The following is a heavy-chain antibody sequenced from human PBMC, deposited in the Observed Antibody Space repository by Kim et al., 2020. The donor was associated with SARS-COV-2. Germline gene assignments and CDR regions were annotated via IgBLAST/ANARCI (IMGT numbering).Heavy chain of an antibody. CDR2: INHSGST. Sequence: SETLSLTCAVYGGSFSSYYWNWIRQPPGKGLEWIVKINHSGSTDYNPSLKSRLTISIDTSKNQFSLKLNSVTAADTAVYYCARGDTYFYDSGGYYPLLFDFWGEGTLVTVSS. CDR3: ARGDTYFYDSGGYYPLLFDF. J-gene: IGHJ4*02. D-gene: IGHD3-22*01. CDR1: GGSFSSYY. V-gene: IGHV4-34*01.